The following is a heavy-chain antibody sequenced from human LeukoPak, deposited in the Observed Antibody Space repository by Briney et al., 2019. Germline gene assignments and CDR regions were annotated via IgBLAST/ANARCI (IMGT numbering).Heavy chain of an antibody. CDR1: GFTLSSYS. D-gene: IGHD3-3*01. Sequence: PGGSLRLSCAASGFTLSSYSMNWVRQAPGKGLEWVSSISSSSSYIYYADSVKGRFTISRDNAKNSLYLQMNSLRAEDTAVYYCARERSGYDFWSGYYPGEDYYYYSMDVWGQGTTVTVSS. CDR2: ISSSSSYI. V-gene: IGHV3-21*01. CDR3: ARERSGYDFWSGYYPGEDYYYYSMDV. J-gene: IGHJ6*02.